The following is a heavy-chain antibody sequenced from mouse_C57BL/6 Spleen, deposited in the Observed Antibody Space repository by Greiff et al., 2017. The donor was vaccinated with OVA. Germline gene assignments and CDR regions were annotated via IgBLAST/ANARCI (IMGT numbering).Heavy chain of an antibody. CDR2: INPNNGGT. Sequence: EVQLQQSGPELVKPGASVKISCKASGYTFTDYYMNWVKQSHGKSLEWIGDINPNNGGTSYNQKFKGKATLTVDKSSSTAYMELRSLTSEDSAVYYCARWDDSTFAYWGQGTLVTVSA. J-gene: IGHJ3*01. D-gene: IGHD2-4*01. CDR3: ARWDDSTFAY. V-gene: IGHV1-26*01. CDR1: GYTFTDYY.